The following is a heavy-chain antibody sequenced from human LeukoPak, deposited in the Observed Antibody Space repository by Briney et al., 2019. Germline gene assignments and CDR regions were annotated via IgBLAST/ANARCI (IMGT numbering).Heavy chain of an antibody. D-gene: IGHD5-18*01. J-gene: IGHJ4*02. CDR2: ISGGGDIT. CDR1: GFTFNSYA. V-gene: IGHV3-23*01. Sequence: GGSLRLSCAASGFTFNSYAMNWVRQAPGKGLEWVSAISGGGDITNYADSVKGRFTISRDNSKNTLYLQMNSLRAEDTAVYYCARLLGTLFDYWGQGTLVTVSS. CDR3: ARLLGTLFDY.